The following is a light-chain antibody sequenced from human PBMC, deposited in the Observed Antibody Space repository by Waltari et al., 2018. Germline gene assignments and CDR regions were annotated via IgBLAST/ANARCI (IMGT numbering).Light chain of an antibody. CDR1: RSNIGSNY. CDR3: AAWDDSLSGRV. CDR2: RNN. J-gene: IGLJ3*02. V-gene: IGLV1-47*01. Sequence: QSVLTQPPSASGTPGQRVTISCSGSRSNIGSNYVYWYQQLPGTAPKLLIYRNNHRPSGVPDRFSGSKSGTSASLAISGLRSEDEADDYCAAWDDSLSGRVFGGGTKVTVL.